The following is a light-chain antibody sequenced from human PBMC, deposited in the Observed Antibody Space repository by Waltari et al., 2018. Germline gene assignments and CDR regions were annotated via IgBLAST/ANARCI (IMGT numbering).Light chain of an antibody. V-gene: IGLV2-14*01. CDR3: SSFTRTVL. Sequence: QSALTQPASVSGSPGQSVTISCTGTSNDIGGSNSVSLYQQRPGKAPKLIIYDVNNRPSGVSGRFSGSKSGNTASLTISGLQAEDETDYYCSSFTRTVLFGGGTKLTVL. J-gene: IGLJ2*01. CDR1: SNDIGGSNS. CDR2: DVN.